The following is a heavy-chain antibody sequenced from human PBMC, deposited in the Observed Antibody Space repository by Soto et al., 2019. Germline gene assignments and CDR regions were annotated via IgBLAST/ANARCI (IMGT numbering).Heavy chain of an antibody. Sequence: SETLSLTCTVSGGSISSSSYYWGWIRQPPGKGLEWIGSIYYSGSTYYNPSLKSRVTISVDTSKNQFSLKLSSVTAADTAVYFCARHGENHGSGGAFDYWGEGTLVTVSS. CDR2: IYYSGST. V-gene: IGHV4-39*01. CDR3: ARHGENHGSGGAFDY. J-gene: IGHJ4*02. D-gene: IGHD3-10*01. CDR1: GGSISSSSYY.